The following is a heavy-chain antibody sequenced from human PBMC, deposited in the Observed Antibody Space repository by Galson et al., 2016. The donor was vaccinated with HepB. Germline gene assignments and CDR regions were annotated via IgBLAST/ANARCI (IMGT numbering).Heavy chain of an antibody. CDR3: ARDETGYCRSTSCYTYYHGMDV. CDR1: GFTFRSYA. J-gene: IGHJ6*02. V-gene: IGHV3-33*01. CDR2: IWYDGSDK. D-gene: IGHD2-2*02. Sequence: SLRLSCAASGFTFRSYALHWVRQAPGKGLAWVAVIWYDGSDKYYADSVKGRFTISRDNSKNTLYLQMNSLRAEDQAVYYCARDETGYCRSTSCYTYYHGMDVWGQGTTVTVS.